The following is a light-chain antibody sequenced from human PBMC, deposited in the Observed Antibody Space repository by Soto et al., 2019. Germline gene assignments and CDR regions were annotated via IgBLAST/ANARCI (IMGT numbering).Light chain of an antibody. CDR1: SSDVGGYNY. CDR2: DVS. J-gene: IGLJ1*01. CDR3: SSYTSSSTLKV. Sequence: QSALNQPASVSGSPGQSITISCTGTSSDVGGYNYVSWYQQHPGKAPKLMIYDVSNRPSGVSNRFSGSNSGNTASLTISGLQAEDEADYYCSSYTSSSTLKVFGTGTKVTVL. V-gene: IGLV2-14*01.